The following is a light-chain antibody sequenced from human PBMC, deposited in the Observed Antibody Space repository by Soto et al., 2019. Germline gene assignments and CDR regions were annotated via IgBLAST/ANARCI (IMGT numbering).Light chain of an antibody. V-gene: IGKV3-20*01. CDR3: QQYGSSPPYT. Sequence: EIVLTQSPGTLSLSPGERATLSCRASQSVSGNYLAWYQQKPGQSPRLLIYVSSDRATGIPDRFSGSGSGTDFTLTITRVEPEDVAVYYCQQYGSSPPYTFGQGTKLEIK. CDR1: QSVSGNY. CDR2: VSS. J-gene: IGKJ2*01.